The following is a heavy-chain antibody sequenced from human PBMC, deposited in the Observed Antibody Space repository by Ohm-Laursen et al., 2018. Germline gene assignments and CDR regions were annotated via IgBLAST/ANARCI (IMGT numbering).Heavy chain of an antibody. D-gene: IGHD4-23*01. V-gene: IGHV3-9*01. J-gene: IGHJ4*02. CDR3: AKDISYGGNHFDY. Sequence: RSLRLSCAASGFTFDDYAMHWVRQAPGKGLEWVSGISWNSGSIGYADSVKGRFTISRDNAKNSLYLQMNSLRTEDTALYYCAKDISYGGNHFDYWGQGTQVTVSS. CDR1: GFTFDDYA. CDR2: ISWNSGSI.